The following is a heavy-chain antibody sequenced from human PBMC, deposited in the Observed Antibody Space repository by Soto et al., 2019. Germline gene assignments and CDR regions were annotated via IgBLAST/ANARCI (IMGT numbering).Heavy chain of an antibody. CDR3: GRDSEEPPGIFCFDP. V-gene: IGHV3-30-3*01. D-gene: IGHD6-13*01. Sequence: QVQLVESGGGVVQPGEPLRLSCAASGFPFNNYAMHWVRQAPGRGLEWVAAVSSDGNHNQYANSVKGRFTISRDKSKNTLILQMTSLRVEDTAIYYCGRDSEEPPGIFCFDPWGQGNPITVSS. J-gene: IGHJ5*02. CDR1: GFPFNNYA. CDR2: VSSDGNHN.